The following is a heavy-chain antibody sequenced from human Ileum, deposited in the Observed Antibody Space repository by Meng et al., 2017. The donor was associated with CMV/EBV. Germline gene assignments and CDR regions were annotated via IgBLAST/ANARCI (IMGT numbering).Heavy chain of an antibody. Sequence: VQLVQPGAEVKKPGSSVKVSCKASGNTFSSDGFSWVRQAPGQGLEWMGGIIPMFGTHYHAQKFQGRVTISADESTSTVYMELNSLRSEDTAVYYCAHFTSLDTGFDFWGQGTLVTVSS. J-gene: IGHJ4*02. D-gene: IGHD5-18*01. CDR2: IIPMFGTH. V-gene: IGHV1-69*12. CDR3: AHFTSLDTGFDF. CDR1: GNTFSSDG.